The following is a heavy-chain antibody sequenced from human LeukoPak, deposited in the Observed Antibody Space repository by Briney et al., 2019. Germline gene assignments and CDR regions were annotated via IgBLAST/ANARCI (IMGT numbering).Heavy chain of an antibody. CDR2: IKDSGTT. CDR3: ARKSPHTFFYDY. D-gene: IGHD3-16*01. CDR1: GYSFTTYY. J-gene: IGHJ4*02. Sequence: ASVKVSCKASGYSFTTYYIHWVREAPGQGLEWMGIIKDSGTTIYPQKFQGRVTMTRDTSTSTVYMEVSSLRSEDTAVYYCARKSPHTFFYDYWRRGTLVTVSS. V-gene: IGHV1-46*01.